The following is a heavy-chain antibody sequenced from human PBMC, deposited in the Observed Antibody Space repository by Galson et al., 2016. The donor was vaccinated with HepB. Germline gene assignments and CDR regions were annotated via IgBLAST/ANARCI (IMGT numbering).Heavy chain of an antibody. J-gene: IGHJ2*01. CDR1: GGSISSSVYS. CDR3: ASLCGGNSFWYFNL. CDR2: ISHSGST. Sequence: TLSLTCAVSGGSISSSVYSWSWIRQPPGKGLEWIGHISHSGSTYYSPFLKSRVTISVDRSNNQFSLNLSSVTAADTAVYYCASLCGGNSFWYFNLWGRGTLVTVSS. D-gene: IGHD4-23*01. V-gene: IGHV4-30-2*01.